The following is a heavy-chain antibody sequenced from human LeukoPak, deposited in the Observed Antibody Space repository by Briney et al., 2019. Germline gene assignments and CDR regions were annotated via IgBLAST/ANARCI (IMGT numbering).Heavy chain of an antibody. J-gene: IGHJ3*02. Sequence: PGGSLRLSCAASGFTVSSNEMSWVRQAPGKGLEWVSSISGGSTYYADSRKGRFTISRDNSKNTLYLQMNSLRAEDTAVYYCAKENGYVWGSPDGAFDIWGQGTMVTVSS. V-gene: IGHV3-38-3*01. CDR3: AKENGYVWGSPDGAFDI. CDR1: GFTVSSNE. CDR2: ISGGST. D-gene: IGHD3-16*01.